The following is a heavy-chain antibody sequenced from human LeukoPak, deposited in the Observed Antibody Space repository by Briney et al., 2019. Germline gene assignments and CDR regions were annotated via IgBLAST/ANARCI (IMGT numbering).Heavy chain of an antibody. V-gene: IGHV4-34*01. Sequence: SETLSLTCAVYGGSFSGYYWSWIRQPPGKGLEWIGEINHSGSTNYNPSLKSRVTISVDTSKNQFSLKLSSVTAADTAVYYCARSGSAYGSGSYYNVLWGQGTLVTVSS. CDR2: INHSGST. D-gene: IGHD3-10*01. CDR1: GGSFSGYY. CDR3: ARSGSAYGSGSYYNVL. J-gene: IGHJ4*02.